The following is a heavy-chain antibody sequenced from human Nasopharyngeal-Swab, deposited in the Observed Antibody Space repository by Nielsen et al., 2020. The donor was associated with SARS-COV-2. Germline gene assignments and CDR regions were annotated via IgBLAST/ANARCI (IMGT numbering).Heavy chain of an antibody. CDR2: MNPNSGNT. Sequence: WVRQAPGQGVGWMGWMNPNSGNTGYAQKFQGRVTMTRNTSISTAYMELSSLRSEDTAVYYCARGLVTMIVVVITGHYYYGMDVWGQGTTVTVSS. V-gene: IGHV1-8*01. D-gene: IGHD3-22*01. J-gene: IGHJ6*02. CDR3: ARGLVTMIVVVITGHYYYGMDV.